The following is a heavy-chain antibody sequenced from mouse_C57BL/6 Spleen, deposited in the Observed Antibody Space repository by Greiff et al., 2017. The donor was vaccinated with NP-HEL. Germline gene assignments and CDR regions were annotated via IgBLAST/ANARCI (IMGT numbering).Heavy chain of an antibody. CDR3: ARYGGGPDY. V-gene: IGHV3-6*01. CDR2: ISYDGSN. D-gene: IGHD1-1*01. J-gene: IGHJ2*01. CDR1: GYSITSGYY. Sequence: VQLQQSGPGLVKPSQSLSLTCSVTGYSITSGYYWNWIRQFPGNKLEWMGYISYDGSNNYNPSLKNRISITRDTSKNQFFLKLNSVTTEDTATYYCARYGGGPDYWGQGTTLTVSS.